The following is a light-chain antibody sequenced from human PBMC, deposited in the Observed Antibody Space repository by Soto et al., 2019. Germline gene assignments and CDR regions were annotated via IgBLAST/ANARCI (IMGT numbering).Light chain of an antibody. J-gene: IGKJ1*01. V-gene: IGKV3-15*01. CDR3: QQYNNWPRT. Sequence: ERVMTQSPATLSVSPGEGATLSCRASQSVSSNLAWYQQKPGQAPRLLIYGASTRATGVPARFSGSGSGTEFTLTISGLQSEDFAVYYCQQYNNWPRTFGQGTKVDIK. CDR2: GAS. CDR1: QSVSSN.